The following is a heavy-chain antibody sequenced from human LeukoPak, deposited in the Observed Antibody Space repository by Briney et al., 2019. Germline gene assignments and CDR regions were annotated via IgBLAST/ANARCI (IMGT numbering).Heavy chain of an antibody. V-gene: IGHV4-59*04. CDR1: GVSISGFY. Sequence: SETLSLTCTVSGVSISGFYWIWIRQSPGRGLEWIGSIFYRGSVSYGGTTFYNPSPQSRVTISVDTSKNAFSLRLTSVTAADTAVYYCARQISGNKDYWGQGTLVTVSS. D-gene: IGHD1/OR15-1a*01. CDR2: IFYRGSVSYGGTT. J-gene: IGHJ4*02. CDR3: ARQISGNKDY.